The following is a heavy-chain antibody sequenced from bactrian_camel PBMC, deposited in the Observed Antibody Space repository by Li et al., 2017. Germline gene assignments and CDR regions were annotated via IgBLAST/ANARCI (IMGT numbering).Heavy chain of an antibody. Sequence: VQLVESGGGLVRPGGSLRLSCAGSGFTFSNYYMAWVRQAPGQEREGVARISRLYGTTNYADSVKGRFTISQDNAKNTLYLQMNSLKPEDTAMYYCAASSRYDCASASLMTITYNYWGQGTQVTVS. D-gene: IGHD3*01. J-gene: IGHJ4*01. CDR2: ISRLYGTT. CDR1: GFTFSNYY. CDR3: AASSRYDCASASLMTITYNY. V-gene: IGHV3S31*01.